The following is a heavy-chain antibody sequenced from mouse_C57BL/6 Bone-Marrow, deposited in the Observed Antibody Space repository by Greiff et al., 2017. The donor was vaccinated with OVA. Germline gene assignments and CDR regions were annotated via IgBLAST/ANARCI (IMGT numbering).Heavy chain of an antibody. V-gene: IGHV1-82*01. J-gene: IGHJ4*01. Sequence: VQLQQSGPELVKPGASVKISCKASGYEFSSSWMNWVKQRPGKGLEWIGRIYPGDGDTNYNGKFKGKATLTADKSSSTAYMQLSSLTSEDSAVYFCARDGGYYDYLYYAMDYWGQGTSVTVSS. CDR1: GYEFSSSW. D-gene: IGHD2-4*01. CDR3: ARDGGYYDYLYYAMDY. CDR2: IYPGDGDT.